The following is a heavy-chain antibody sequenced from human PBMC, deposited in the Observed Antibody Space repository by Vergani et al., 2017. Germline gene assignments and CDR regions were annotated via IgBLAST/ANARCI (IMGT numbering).Heavy chain of an antibody. CDR2: INHSGST. D-gene: IGHD3-10*01. V-gene: IGHV4-34*01. CDR1: GGSFSGYY. Sequence: QVQLQQWGAGLLKPSETLSLTCAVYGGSFSGYYWSWIRQPPGKGLEWIGEINHSGSTYYNPSLKSRVTISVDTSKNQFSLKLSSVTAADTAVYYCARGSGGHLSPSRLYFDYWGQGTLVTVSS. CDR3: ARGSGGHLSPSRLYFDY. J-gene: IGHJ4*02.